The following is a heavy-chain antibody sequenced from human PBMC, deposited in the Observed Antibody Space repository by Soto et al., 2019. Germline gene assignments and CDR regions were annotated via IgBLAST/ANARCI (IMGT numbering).Heavy chain of an antibody. CDR2: INQDGRET. CDR3: VRNAF. D-gene: IGHD3-3*02. J-gene: IGHJ4*01. Sequence: EAKLVESGGDLVQPGGSLRLSCVMSGHTFSSIWVGWVRLTPGKGLEWVANINQDGRETAYVDSVKGRFTISRDNAKSSFYLQMNSLRAEDTAVYYCVRNAFWGHGTLVTVSS. V-gene: IGHV3-7*02. CDR1: GHTFSSIW.